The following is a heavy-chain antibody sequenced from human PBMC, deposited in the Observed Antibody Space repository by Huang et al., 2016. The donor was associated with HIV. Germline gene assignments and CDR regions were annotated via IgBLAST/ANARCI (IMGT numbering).Heavy chain of an antibody. D-gene: IGHD5-18*01. J-gene: IGHJ5*02. Sequence: QVLLVQSGAEVRKPGSSVKVSCTAFGGTFSSYAISWVRQAPGQGLEGRGGIIPIFGTANDTQKFQGRVTITVDESTNTGYMELTRLISEDTAVYYCARTAYSYGFRQGYNWFDPWGQGTPVTVSS. CDR2: IIPIFGTA. CDR1: GGTFSSYA. V-gene: IGHV1-69*13. CDR3: ARTAYSYGFRQGYNWFDP.